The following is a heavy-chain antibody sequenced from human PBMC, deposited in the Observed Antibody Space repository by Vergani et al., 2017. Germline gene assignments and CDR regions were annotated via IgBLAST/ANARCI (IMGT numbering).Heavy chain of an antibody. CDR3: ARHGVDATIAAAEYYFDY. J-gene: IGHJ4*02. Sequence: QVQLQESGPGLVKPSQTLSLTCTVSGGSISSGGYYWSWIRQHPGKGLEWIGYIYYSGSTYYNPSLKSRVTISVDTSKNQFSLKLSSVTAADTAVYYCARHGVDATIAAAEYYFDYWGQGTLVTVSS. CDR2: IYYSGST. V-gene: IGHV4-31*03. CDR1: GGSISSGGYY. D-gene: IGHD6-13*01.